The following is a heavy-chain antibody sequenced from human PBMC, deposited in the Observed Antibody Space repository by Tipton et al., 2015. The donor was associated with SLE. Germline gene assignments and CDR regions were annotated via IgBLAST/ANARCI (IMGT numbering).Heavy chain of an antibody. CDR1: GFTFSSYT. Sequence: SLRLSCAASGFTFSSYTVHWVRQAPGKGLEWVALISYDGSNKFYADSVKGRFTISRDNSRNTLYLQMNSLRAEDTAVYYCARVSIVVDYYYYYYMDVWGKGTTVTVSS. CDR3: ARVSIVVDYYYYYYMDV. CDR2: ISYDGSNK. D-gene: IGHD2-15*01. V-gene: IGHV3-30*04. J-gene: IGHJ6*03.